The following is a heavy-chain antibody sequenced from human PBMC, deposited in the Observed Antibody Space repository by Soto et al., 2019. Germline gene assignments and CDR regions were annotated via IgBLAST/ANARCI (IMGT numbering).Heavy chain of an antibody. CDR3: ARQRGYSSSLHYYYYYGMDV. Sequence: PGGSLRLSCEASGFTFRNNGMHWVRQVPGKGLEWVAVISYDGNNEYYADSVKGRFTISRDNSKNTVYLQMNNLRAEDTAMYYCARQRGYSSSLHYYYYYGMDVWGQGTTVTVSS. J-gene: IGHJ6*02. V-gene: IGHV3-30*03. CDR1: GFTFRNNG. D-gene: IGHD6-6*01. CDR2: ISYDGNNE.